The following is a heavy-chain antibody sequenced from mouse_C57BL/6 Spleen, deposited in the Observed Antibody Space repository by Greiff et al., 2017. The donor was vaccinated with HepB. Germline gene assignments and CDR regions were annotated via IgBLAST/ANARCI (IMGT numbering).Heavy chain of an antibody. J-gene: IGHJ3*01. D-gene: IGHD4-1*01. CDR3: ARKDWDAFAY. CDR1: GFTFSSYT. Sequence: EVQLVESGGGLVKPGGSLKLSCAASGFTFSSYTMSWVRQTPEKRLEWVATISGGGGNTYYTDSVKGRFTISRDNAKNTLYLQMSSLRSEDTALYYCARKDWDAFAYWGQGTLVTVSA. V-gene: IGHV5-9*01. CDR2: ISGGGGNT.